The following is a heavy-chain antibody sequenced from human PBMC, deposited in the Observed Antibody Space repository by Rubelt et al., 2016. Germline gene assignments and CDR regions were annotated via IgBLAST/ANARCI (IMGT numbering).Heavy chain of an antibody. Sequence: EVQLLESGGGLVQPGGSLRLSCAASGFSVTNNYMSWVRQAPGKGLEWVSVFYPDGNTYYADSVKGRFAISRDNSKNTVYLQMNNLRGEDTAVYYCVRDDCSGGACPSDPWGQGTLVTVSS. CDR2: FYPDGNT. V-gene: IGHV3-66*01. CDR1: GFSVTNNY. D-gene: IGHD2-15*01. CDR3: VRDDCSGGACPSDP. J-gene: IGHJ5*02.